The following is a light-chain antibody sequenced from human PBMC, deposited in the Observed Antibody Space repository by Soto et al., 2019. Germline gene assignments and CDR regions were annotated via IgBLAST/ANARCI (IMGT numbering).Light chain of an antibody. CDR3: QRYGGSPGT. V-gene: IGKV3-20*01. CDR2: GAS. Sequence: EIVLTQSPGTLSLSPGERATLSCRASQYVSSIYIAWYQHKPGQAPRLLIYGASNRATGVPDRFSGSWSGADFTLTISRVEPEDFAVYYCQRYGGSPGTFGGGTKVEI. CDR1: QYVSSIY. J-gene: IGKJ4*01.